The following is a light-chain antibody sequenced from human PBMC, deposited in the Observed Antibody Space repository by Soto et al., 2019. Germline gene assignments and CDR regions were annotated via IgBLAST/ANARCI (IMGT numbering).Light chain of an antibody. CDR2: DVS. J-gene: IGLJ2*01. Sequence: QSALTQPASVSGSPGQSITISCTGTSSDIGSYNYVSWYQHHPGKAPKLMIHDVSDRPSGVSNRFSGSKSGNTASLTISGLQAEDEAAYYCSTYTSRTTLVFGGGTKVTVL. CDR3: STYTSRTTLV. CDR1: SSDIGSYNY. V-gene: IGLV2-14*03.